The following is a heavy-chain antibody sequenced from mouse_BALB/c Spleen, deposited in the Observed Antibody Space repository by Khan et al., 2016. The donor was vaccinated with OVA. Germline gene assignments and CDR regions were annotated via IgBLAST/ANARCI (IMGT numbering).Heavy chain of an antibody. CDR2: ITYGGSF. J-gene: IGHJ3*01. V-gene: IGHV3-6*02. D-gene: IGHD3-3*01. CDR1: GYSITSGYY. CDR3: ARAGRWFDY. Sequence: EVQLQESGPGLVKPSQSQSLTCSVSGYSITSGYYWNWIRQFPGNKLEWMGYITYGGSFNSNPSLKNRISITRDTSKNQFFLKLNSVTTEDTATYDCARAGRWFDYWGQGTLVTVSA.